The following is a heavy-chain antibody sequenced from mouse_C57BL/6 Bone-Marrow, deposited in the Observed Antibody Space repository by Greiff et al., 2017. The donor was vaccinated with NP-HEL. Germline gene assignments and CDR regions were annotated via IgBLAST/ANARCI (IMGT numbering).Heavy chain of an antibody. V-gene: IGHV1-81*01. Sequence: VNVVESGAELARPGASVKLSCKASGYTFTSYGISWVKQRTGQGLEWIGEIYPRSGNTYYNEKFKGKATLTADKSSSTAYMELRSLTSEDSAVYFCARSVITTVVGYWYFDVWGTGTTVTVSS. J-gene: IGHJ1*03. CDR3: ARSVITTVVGYWYFDV. CDR1: GYTFTSYG. CDR2: IYPRSGNT. D-gene: IGHD1-1*01.